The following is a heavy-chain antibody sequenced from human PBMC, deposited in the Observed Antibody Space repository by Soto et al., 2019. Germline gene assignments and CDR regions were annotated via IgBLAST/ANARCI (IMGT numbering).Heavy chain of an antibody. Sequence: QVQLVQPGAEVKKPGASVKVSCKASGYTFSSYDINWVRQATGQGLEWMGWMNPKSGYTGYAQKFQGRVTMNRGTPIGTADMEVSSRRSQETAIYYSARAYGDLDVWGQGTTVTVSS. CDR3: ARAYGDLDV. J-gene: IGHJ6*02. V-gene: IGHV1-8*01. CDR1: GYTFSSYD. CDR2: MNPKSGYT. D-gene: IGHD2-21*01.